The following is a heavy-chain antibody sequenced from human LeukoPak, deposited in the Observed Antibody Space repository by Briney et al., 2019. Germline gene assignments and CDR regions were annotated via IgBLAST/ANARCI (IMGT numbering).Heavy chain of an antibody. V-gene: IGHV1-46*01. Sequence: ASVKVSCKASGGTFTSYAISWVRHAPGQGLEWMGIINPSGGSTSYAQKFQGRVTITRDTSTSTVYMELSSLRSEDTAVYYCARGADTAPPDYWGQGTLVTVSS. CDR2: INPSGGST. J-gene: IGHJ4*02. CDR3: ARGADTAPPDY. D-gene: IGHD5-18*01. CDR1: GGTFTSYA.